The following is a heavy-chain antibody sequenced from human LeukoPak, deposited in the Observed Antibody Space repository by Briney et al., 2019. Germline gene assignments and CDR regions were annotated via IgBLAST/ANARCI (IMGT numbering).Heavy chain of an antibody. J-gene: IGHJ4*02. V-gene: IGHV1-46*01. CDR2: INPSGGST. D-gene: IGHD2-15*01. Sequence: GASVKVSCKASGYTFTSYYMHWVRQAPGQGLEWMGIINPSGGSTSYAQKFQGRVTMTRDTSTSTVYMELSSLRSEDTAVYYCARDLERGYCSGGSCYEGYWGQGTLVTVSS. CDR3: ARDLERGYCSGGSCYEGY. CDR1: GYTFTSYY.